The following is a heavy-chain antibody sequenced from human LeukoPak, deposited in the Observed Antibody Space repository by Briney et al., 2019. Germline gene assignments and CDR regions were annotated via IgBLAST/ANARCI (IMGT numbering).Heavy chain of an antibody. CDR3: ASGNYYQDY. CDR1: GASISPYY. D-gene: IGHD1-26*01. J-gene: IGHJ4*02. CDR2: VFYNGGT. Sequence: PSETLSLTCSVSGASISPYYWVWIRQPPGKGLEWIGYVFYNGGTSYNPSLKSRVTISADTSKNQFSLKMNSVTAADTAVYYCASGNYYQDYWGQGTVVTVSP. V-gene: IGHV4-59*08.